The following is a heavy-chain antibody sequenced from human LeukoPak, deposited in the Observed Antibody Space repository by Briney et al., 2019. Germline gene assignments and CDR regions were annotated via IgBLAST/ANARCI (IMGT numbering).Heavy chain of an antibody. CDR2: IYYSGST. V-gene: IGHV4-59*01. CDR1: GGSISSYY. CDR3: AREDVVVVAAGDDAFDI. J-gene: IGHJ3*02. Sequence: PSETLSLTCTVSGGSISSYYWSWIRQPPGKGLKWIGYIYYSGSTNYNPSLKSRVTISVDTSKNQFSLKLSSVTAADTAVYYCAREDVVVVAAGDDAFDIWGQGTMVTVSS. D-gene: IGHD2-15*01.